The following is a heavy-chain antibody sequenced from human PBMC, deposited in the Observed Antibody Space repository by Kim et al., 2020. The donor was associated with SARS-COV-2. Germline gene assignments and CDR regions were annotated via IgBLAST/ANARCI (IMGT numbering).Heavy chain of an antibody. J-gene: IGHJ4*02. CDR1: GGSISSSSYY. CDR3: ARDLSVLMVYASYFDY. V-gene: IGHV4-39*07. Sequence: SETLSLTCTVSGGSISSSSYYWGWIRQPPGKGLEWIGSIYYSGSTYYNPSLKSRVTTSVDTSKNQFSLKLSSVTAADTAVYYCARDLSVLMVYASYFDYWGQGTLVTVSS. D-gene: IGHD2-8*01. CDR2: IYYSGST.